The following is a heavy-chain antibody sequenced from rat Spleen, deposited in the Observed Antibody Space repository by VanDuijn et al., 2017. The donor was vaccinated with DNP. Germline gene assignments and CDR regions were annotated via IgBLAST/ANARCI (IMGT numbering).Heavy chain of an antibody. Sequence: EVQLVESGGGLVQPGRSMKLSCAASGFIFSNYYMAWVRQAPAKGLEWVAYIGSPAYAPYYTDSVKGRFAISRDNAKSTLYLQMNSLRSEDMATYYCVRWNSGHFDYWGQGVMVTVSS. D-gene: IGHD4-3*01. CDR1: GFIFSNYY. CDR3: VRWNSGHFDY. V-gene: IGHV5-25*01. J-gene: IGHJ2*01. CDR2: IGSPAYAP.